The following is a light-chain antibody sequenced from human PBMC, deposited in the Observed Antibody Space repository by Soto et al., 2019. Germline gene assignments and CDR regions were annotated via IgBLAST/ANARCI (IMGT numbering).Light chain of an antibody. Sequence: EIVLTQSPATLSLSPGERATLSCRASQSVSSYLAWYQQKPGQAPRLLIYDASNRATGIPARLSGSGSGTDFTLTISSIEPEDFAVYYCQQRSNWPSWTFGQGTKVEIK. CDR3: QQRSNWPSWT. CDR2: DAS. J-gene: IGKJ1*01. CDR1: QSVSSY. V-gene: IGKV3-11*01.